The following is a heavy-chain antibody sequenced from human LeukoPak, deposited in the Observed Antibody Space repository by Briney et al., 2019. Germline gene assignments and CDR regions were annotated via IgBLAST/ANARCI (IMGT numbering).Heavy chain of an antibody. CDR2: IYHSGST. J-gene: IGHJ4*02. D-gene: IGHD3-22*01. V-gene: IGHV4-59*12. CDR3: ARESSGYYDQDY. Sequence: SETLSLTCTVSGGSISSYYWSWIRQPPGKGLEWIGYIYHSGSTYYNPSLKSRVTISVDRSKNQFSLKLSSVTAADTAVYYCARESSGYYDQDYWGQGTLVTVSS. CDR1: GGSISSYY.